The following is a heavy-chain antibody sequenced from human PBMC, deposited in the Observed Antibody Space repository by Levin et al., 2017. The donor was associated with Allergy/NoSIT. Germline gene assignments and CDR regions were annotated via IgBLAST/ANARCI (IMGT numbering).Heavy chain of an antibody. CDR2: IKEDGSRK. CDR1: GFTFRTYW. CDR3: ARELNGGPDY. V-gene: IGHV3-7*01. D-gene: IGHD4-23*01. Sequence: GGSLRLSCAASGFTFRTYWMSWVRQAPGKGLEWVANIKEDGSRKYHADSVKGRFTISRDNAKNSLYLQMNNLRAKDTAVYYCARELNGGPDYWGQGTLVTVSS. J-gene: IGHJ4*02.